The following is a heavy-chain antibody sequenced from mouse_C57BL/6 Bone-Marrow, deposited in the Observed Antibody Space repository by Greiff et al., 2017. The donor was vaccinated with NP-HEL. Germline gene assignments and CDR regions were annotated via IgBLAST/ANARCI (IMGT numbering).Heavy chain of an antibody. Sequence: VQLQQSGPELVKPGASVKISCKASGYAFSSSWMNWVKQRPGKGLEWIGRIYPGDGDTNYNGKFKGKATLTADKSSSTAYMQLSSLTSEDSAVYFCATYFPVYDMDYWGQGTSVTVSS. CDR1: GYAFSSSW. V-gene: IGHV1-82*01. CDR2: IYPGDGDT. J-gene: IGHJ4*01. D-gene: IGHD1-1*01. CDR3: ATYFPVYDMDY.